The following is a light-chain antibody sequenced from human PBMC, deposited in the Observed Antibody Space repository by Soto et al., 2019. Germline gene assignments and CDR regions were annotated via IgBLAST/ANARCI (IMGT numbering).Light chain of an antibody. CDR2: TSG. Sequence: INMTQSPSSLSASVRDRVTISCRASQRITTYLNWYQQKPGEAPKLLISTSGTLQRGVPSRFSGSGSGTDFTLTITSLQRADFATYFCQQTYSTPYTFGQGTQLEIK. V-gene: IGKV1-39*01. J-gene: IGKJ2*01. CDR1: QRITTY. CDR3: QQTYSTPYT.